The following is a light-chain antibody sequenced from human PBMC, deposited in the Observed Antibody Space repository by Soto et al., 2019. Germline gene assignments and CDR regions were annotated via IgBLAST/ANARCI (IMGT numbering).Light chain of an antibody. Sequence: QSVLTQPASVSGSPGQSITISCTGTSSDVGGYNVVSWYQQLPGKAPKVFIYDERDRPSGVSNRFSGSKSGNTASLAISGLQAEDEAEYYCWSHAGSRSHLFFGGGTKLTVL. J-gene: IGLJ2*01. CDR3: WSHAGSRSHLF. CDR1: SSDVGGYNV. V-gene: IGLV2-23*01. CDR2: DER.